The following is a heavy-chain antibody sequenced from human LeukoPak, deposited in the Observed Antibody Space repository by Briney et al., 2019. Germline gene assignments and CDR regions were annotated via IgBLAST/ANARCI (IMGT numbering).Heavy chain of an antibody. J-gene: IGHJ4*02. D-gene: IGHD5-24*01. CDR2: IIPIFGTA. Sequence: SVKVSCKASGGTFSSYAVSWVRQAPGQGLEWMGGIIPIFGTANYAQKFQGRVTITADESTSTAYMELSSLRSEDTAVYYCATDRGDGYNFFDYWGQGTLVTVSS. CDR3: ATDRGDGYNFFDY. CDR1: GGTFSSYA. V-gene: IGHV1-69*13.